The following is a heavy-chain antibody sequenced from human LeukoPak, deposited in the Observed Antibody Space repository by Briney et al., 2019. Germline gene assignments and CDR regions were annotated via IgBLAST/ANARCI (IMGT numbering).Heavy chain of an antibody. CDR2: IYTSGST. J-gene: IGHJ4*02. D-gene: IGHD2-2*01. Sequence: SETLSLTCTVSGGSISSYYWSWIRQPAGKGLEWIGRIYTSGSTNYNPSLKSRVTISVDTSKNQFSLKLSSVTAADTAVYYCARRLVVPKPGPYYFDYWGQGTLVTVSS. V-gene: IGHV4-4*07. CDR3: ARRLVVPKPGPYYFDY. CDR1: GGSISSYY.